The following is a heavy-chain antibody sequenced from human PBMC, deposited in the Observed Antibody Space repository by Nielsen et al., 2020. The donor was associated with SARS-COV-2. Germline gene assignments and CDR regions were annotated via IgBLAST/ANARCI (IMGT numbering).Heavy chain of an antibody. CDR2: ISSSSSYI. CDR1: GFTFSSYS. J-gene: IGHJ4*02. Sequence: GESLKISCAASGFTFSSYSMNWVRQAPGKGLEWVSSISSSSSYIYYADSVEGRFTISRDNAKNSLYLQMNSLRAEDTAVYYCAGIAAAGTYFHWGQGTLVTVSS. CDR3: AGIAAAGTYFH. D-gene: IGHD6-13*01. V-gene: IGHV3-21*01.